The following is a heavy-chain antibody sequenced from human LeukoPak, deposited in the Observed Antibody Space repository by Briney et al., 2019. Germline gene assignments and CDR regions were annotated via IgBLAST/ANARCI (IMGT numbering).Heavy chain of an antibody. D-gene: IGHD5-24*01. Sequence: IPSETLSLTCTVSGGSISSSSYYWSWIRQPPGKGLEWIGEINHSGSTNYNPSLKSRVTISVDTSKNQFSLKLSSVTAADTAVYYCARSERRDGYNYWGQGTLVTVSS. CDR1: GGSISSSSYY. J-gene: IGHJ4*02. V-gene: IGHV4-39*07. CDR3: ARSERRDGYNY. CDR2: INHSGST.